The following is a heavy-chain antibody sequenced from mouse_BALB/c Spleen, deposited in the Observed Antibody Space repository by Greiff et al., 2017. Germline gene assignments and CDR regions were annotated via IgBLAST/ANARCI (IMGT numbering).Heavy chain of an antibody. CDR1: GYTFSSYW. CDR3: ARYHYYGSHYAMDY. Sequence: QVQLKQSGAELMKPGASVKISCKATGYTFSSYWIEWVKQRPGHGLEWIGEILPGSGSTNYNEKFKGKATFTADTSSNTAYMQLSSLTSEDSAVYYCARYHYYGSHYAMDYWGQGTSVTVSS. D-gene: IGHD1-2*01. CDR2: ILPGSGST. J-gene: IGHJ4*01. V-gene: IGHV1-9*01.